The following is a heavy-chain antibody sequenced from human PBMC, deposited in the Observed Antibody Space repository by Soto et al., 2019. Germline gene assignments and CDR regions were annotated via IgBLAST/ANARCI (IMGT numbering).Heavy chain of an antibody. V-gene: IGHV4-59*08. D-gene: IGHD2-2*01. J-gene: IGHJ4*02. Sequence: SETLSLTCTVSGGSISSYYWNWIRQPPGKGLEWIGYIYYSGSTNYNPSLKSRVTISVDSSKNQFSLKLSSVTAADTAVYYCARQPCSSTSCDKKGDFDYWGQGTLVTVSS. CDR2: IYYSGST. CDR3: ARQPCSSTSCDKKGDFDY. CDR1: GGSISSYY.